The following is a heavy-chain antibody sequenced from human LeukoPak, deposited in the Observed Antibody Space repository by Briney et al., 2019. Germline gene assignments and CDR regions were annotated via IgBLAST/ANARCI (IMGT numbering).Heavy chain of an antibody. CDR3: ARGPGGTIFGVVYYFDY. V-gene: IGHV1-69*13. Sequence: SVKVSCKASGYTFTSYGISWVRQAPGQGLEWMGGIIPIFGTANYAQKFQGRVTITADESTSTAYMELSSLRSEDTAVYYCARGPGGTIFGVVYYFDYWGRGTLVTVSS. D-gene: IGHD3-3*01. CDR2: IIPIFGTA. CDR1: GYTFTSYG. J-gene: IGHJ4*02.